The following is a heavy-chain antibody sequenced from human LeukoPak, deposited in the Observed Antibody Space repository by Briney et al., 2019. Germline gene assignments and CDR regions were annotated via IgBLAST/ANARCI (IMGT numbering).Heavy chain of an antibody. D-gene: IGHD2-15*01. Sequence: GGSLRLSCTASGFTFGDYAMSWVRQAPGKGLEWVGFIRSKAYGGTTEYAASVKGRFTISRDDSKSIAYLQMNSLKTEDTAVYYCTRDSGGSWYPGHYFDYWGQGTLVTVSS. CDR2: IRSKAYGGTT. J-gene: IGHJ4*02. CDR1: GFTFGDYA. CDR3: TRDSGGSWYPGHYFDY. V-gene: IGHV3-49*04.